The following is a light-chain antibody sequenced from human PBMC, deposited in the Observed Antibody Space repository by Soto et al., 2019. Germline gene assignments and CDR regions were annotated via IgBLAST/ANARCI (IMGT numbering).Light chain of an antibody. CDR2: EVS. CDR3: SSYAGSNSYV. Sequence: QSALTQPPSASGSPGQSVTISCTGTSSDVGGYNYVSWYQQHPGRAPKLMIYEVSKRPSGVPDRFSGSESGNTASLTVSGLQADDESYYYCSSYAGSNSYVFGTGTKLTVL. J-gene: IGLJ1*01. CDR1: SSDVGGYNY. V-gene: IGLV2-8*01.